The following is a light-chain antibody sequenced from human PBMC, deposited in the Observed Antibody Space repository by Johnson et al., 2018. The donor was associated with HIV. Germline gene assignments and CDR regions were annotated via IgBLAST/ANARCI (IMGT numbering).Light chain of an antibody. V-gene: IGLV1-51*02. Sequence: QSVLTQPPSVSAAPGQNVTISCSGATSNIGTNSVSWYQKFPGTAPKLLIYEDTKRPSGIPARFSGSKSGTSATLGISGLQTGDEADYYCGTWDNSLSAGVFGSGTKVTVL. J-gene: IGLJ1*01. CDR3: GTWDNSLSAGV. CDR2: EDT. CDR1: TSNIGTNS.